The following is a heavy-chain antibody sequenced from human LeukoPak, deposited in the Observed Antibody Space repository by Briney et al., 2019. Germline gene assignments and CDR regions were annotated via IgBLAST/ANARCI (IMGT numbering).Heavy chain of an antibody. Sequence: PSETLSLTCTVSGGSISYYYWSWLRQPAGKGLECIGRIYTSGSTNYNPSLKSRVTMSVDTSKNQFSLKLSSVTAADTAVYYCARARSGSSGYFSAFDIWGQGTLVTVSS. V-gene: IGHV4-4*07. CDR1: GGSISYYY. CDR2: IYTSGST. D-gene: IGHD3-22*01. J-gene: IGHJ3*02. CDR3: ARARSGSSGYFSAFDI.